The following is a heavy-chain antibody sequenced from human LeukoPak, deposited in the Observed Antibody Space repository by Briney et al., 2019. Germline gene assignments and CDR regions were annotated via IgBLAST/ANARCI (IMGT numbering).Heavy chain of an antibody. J-gene: IGHJ4*02. CDR3: ASSSWYDPDFDY. Sequence: GGSLRLSCAASGFTFSSYAMHWVRQAPGKGLEWVAVISYDGSNKYYADSVKGRFTISIDNSKNTLYLQMNSLRAEDTAVYYCASSSWYDPDFDYWGQGTLVTVSS. V-gene: IGHV3-30-3*01. CDR2: ISYDGSNK. D-gene: IGHD6-13*01. CDR1: GFTFSSYA.